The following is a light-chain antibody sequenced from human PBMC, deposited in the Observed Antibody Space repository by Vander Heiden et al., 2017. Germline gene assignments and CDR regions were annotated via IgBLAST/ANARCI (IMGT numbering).Light chain of an antibody. Sequence: QSVLTQPPSASGTPGQRITVSCSGSSSHIGSNPVNWYQQLTGTAPKLLIYTYNQRPSGVPDRFSGSKSGTSASLAISGLQSEDEAVYYCAAWDDSLNGVVFGGGTKLTVL. CDR3: AAWDDSLNGVV. CDR2: TYN. CDR1: SSHIGSNP. J-gene: IGLJ2*01. V-gene: IGLV1-44*01.